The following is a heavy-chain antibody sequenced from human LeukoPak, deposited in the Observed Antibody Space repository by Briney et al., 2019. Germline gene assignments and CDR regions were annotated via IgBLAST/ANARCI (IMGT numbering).Heavy chain of an antibody. CDR1: GFTFSSYA. D-gene: IGHD1-26*01. V-gene: IGHV3-23*01. CDR3: ARDSGAGELGY. J-gene: IGHJ4*02. Sequence: GGSLRLSCAASGFTFSSYAMSWVRQAPGKGLEWVSTISGSGGSTYYADSVKGRFTLSRDNSKNTLYLQMNSLRAEDTAVYYCARDSGAGELGYWGQGTLVTVSS. CDR2: ISGSGGST.